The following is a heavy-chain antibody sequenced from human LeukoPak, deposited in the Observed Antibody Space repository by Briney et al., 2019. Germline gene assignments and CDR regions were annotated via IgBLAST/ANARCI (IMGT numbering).Heavy chain of an antibody. Sequence: ASVKVSCKASGGTFSSYAISWVRQAPGQGLEWMGGIIPIFGAANYAQKFQGRVTITADESTSTAYMELSSLRSEDTAVYYCASSRPDSNYYYYYGMDVWGQGTTVTGSS. CDR2: IIPIFGAA. J-gene: IGHJ6*02. CDR1: GGTFSSYA. CDR3: ASSRPDSNYYYYYGMDV. D-gene: IGHD4-11*01. V-gene: IGHV1-69*13.